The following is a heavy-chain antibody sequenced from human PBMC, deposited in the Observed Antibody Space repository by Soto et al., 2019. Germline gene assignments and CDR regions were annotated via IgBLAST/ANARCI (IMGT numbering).Heavy chain of an antibody. CDR3: ERQFLSTVTTSFFDY. V-gene: IGHV4-39*01. D-gene: IGHD4-17*01. CDR1: GGSISSSSYY. Sequence: QLQLQESGPGLVKPSETLSLTCTVSGGSISSSSYYWGWIRQPPGKGLEWIGSIYYSGSTYYNPSLKSRVTISVDTSKNQFSLKLSSVTAADTAVYYCERQFLSTVTTSFFDYWGQGTLVTVSS. CDR2: IYYSGST. J-gene: IGHJ4*02.